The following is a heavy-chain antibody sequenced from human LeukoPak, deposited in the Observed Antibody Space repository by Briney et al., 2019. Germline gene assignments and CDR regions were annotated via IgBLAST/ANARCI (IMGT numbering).Heavy chain of an antibody. CDR1: GYTFTGYY. CDR2: MNPNSGNT. V-gene: IGHV1-8*02. CDR3: ARSRTVPGTWGGYFDY. J-gene: IGHJ4*02. Sequence: GASVKVSCKASGYTFTGYYMHWVRQATGQGLEWMGWMNPNSGNTGYAQKFQARVTLTRDMSTSTVFMELSSLRSEDTAVCYCARSRTVPGTWGGYFDYWGQGTLVTVPS. D-gene: IGHD6-19*01.